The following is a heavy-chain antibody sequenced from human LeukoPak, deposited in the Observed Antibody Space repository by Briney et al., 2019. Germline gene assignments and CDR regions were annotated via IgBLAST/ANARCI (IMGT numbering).Heavy chain of an antibody. Sequence: PGGSLRLSCAASGVTLSRYAVNWVRQAPGRGLEWVSYISPSGDSTVYAESVKGQCTISRDNSKNMLYLQMDSLRAEDTAIYYCVRKVYYYMDVWGKGTTVTVSS. CDR1: GVTLSRYA. V-gene: IGHV3-23*01. CDR2: ISPSGDST. CDR3: VRKVYYYMDV. J-gene: IGHJ6*03.